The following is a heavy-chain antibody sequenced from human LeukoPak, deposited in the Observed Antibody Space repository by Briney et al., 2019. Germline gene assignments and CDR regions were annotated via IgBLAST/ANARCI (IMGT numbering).Heavy chain of an antibody. CDR2: INHSGST. V-gene: IGHV4-34*01. Sequence: SETPSLTCAVYGGSFSGYYWSWIRQPPGKGLEWIGEINHSGSTNYNPSLKSQVTISVDTSKNQFSLKLSSVTAADTAVYYCARGVAQIERAANNWFDPWGQGTLVTVSS. D-gene: IGHD5-24*01. J-gene: IGHJ5*02. CDR3: ARGVAQIERAANNWFDP. CDR1: GGSFSGYY.